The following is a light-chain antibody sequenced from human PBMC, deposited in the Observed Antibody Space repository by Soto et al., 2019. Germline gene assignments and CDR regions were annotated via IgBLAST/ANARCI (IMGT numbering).Light chain of an antibody. CDR3: CSYAGSYTWV. J-gene: IGLJ1*01. V-gene: IGLV2-11*01. CDR1: SSDVGGYNY. Sequence: QSALTQPRSVSGSPGQSVTISCTGTSSDVGGYNYVSWYQQHPGKAPKLMIYDVSKRPSGVHDRFSGYKSRNTASLTISGHEAEDEADYYCCSYAGSYTWVFGTGTKLTVL. CDR2: DVS.